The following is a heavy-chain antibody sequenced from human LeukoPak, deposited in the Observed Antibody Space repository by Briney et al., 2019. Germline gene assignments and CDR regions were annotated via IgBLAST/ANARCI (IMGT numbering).Heavy chain of an antibody. CDR1: GGSISSYY. CDR2: IYYGGST. V-gene: IGHV4-59*01. J-gene: IGHJ6*02. D-gene: IGHD3-9*01. CDR3: ARAPTKYYDILTGFGAYGMDA. Sequence: PSETLSLTCTVSGGSISSYYWSWIRQPPGKGLEWIGYIYYGGSTNYNPSLKSRVTISVDTSKNQFSLKLSSVTAADTAVYYCARAPTKYYDILTGFGAYGMDAWGQGTTVTVSS.